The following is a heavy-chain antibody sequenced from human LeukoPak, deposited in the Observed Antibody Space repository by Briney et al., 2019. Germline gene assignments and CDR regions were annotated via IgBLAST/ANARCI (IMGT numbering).Heavy chain of an antibody. V-gene: IGHV3-74*01. CDR1: GFTFSTYW. CDR3: ARDVPYYYESSGYYLLGFDI. D-gene: IGHD3-22*01. J-gene: IGHJ3*02. CDR2: ISSDGANA. Sequence: GGSLRLSCAASGFTFSTYWMHWVRQVPGKGLVWVSRISSDGANANYADSVKGRFTISRDNAKNSLYLQMNSLRAEDTAVYYCARDVPYYYESSGYYLLGFDIWGQGTMVTVSS.